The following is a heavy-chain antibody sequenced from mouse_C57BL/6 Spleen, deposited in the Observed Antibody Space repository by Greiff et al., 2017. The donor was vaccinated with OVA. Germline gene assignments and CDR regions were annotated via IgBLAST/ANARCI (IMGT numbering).Heavy chain of an antibody. V-gene: IGHV1-52*01. J-gene: IGHJ1*03. D-gene: IGHD1-1*01. CDR2: IDPSDSET. CDR1: GYTFTSYW. CDR3: ARKTTVVARYFDV. Sequence: VQLQQPGAELVRPGSSVKLSCKASGYTFTSYWMHWVKQRPIQGLEWIGNIDPSDSETHYNQKFKDKATVTVDKSSSTAYMQLSSLTSEDSAVYYCARKTTVVARYFDVWGTGTTVTVSS.